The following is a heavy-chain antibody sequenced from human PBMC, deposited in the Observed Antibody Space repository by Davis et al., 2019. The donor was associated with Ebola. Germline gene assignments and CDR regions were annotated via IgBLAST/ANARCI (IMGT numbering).Heavy chain of an antibody. J-gene: IGHJ4*02. V-gene: IGHV3-23*01. CDR2: ISASGADI. Sequence: GESLKISCAASGFSFSSYAMSWVRQAPGGGLEWVSGISASGADIKYADSVRGRFTISRDISKNTLYLQMNSLRAEDTAVYYCARGLWGDTDYWGQGTLVTVSS. D-gene: IGHD5-18*01. CDR1: GFSFSSYA. CDR3: ARGLWGDTDY.